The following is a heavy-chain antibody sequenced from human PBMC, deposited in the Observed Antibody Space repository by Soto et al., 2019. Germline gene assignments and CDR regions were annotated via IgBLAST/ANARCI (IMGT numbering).Heavy chain of an antibody. CDR3: ARQHYDFWSGPNMDV. Sequence: GGSLRLSCAASGFTFSSYSMNWVRQAPGKGLEWVSSISSSSSYIYYADSVKGRFTISRDNAKNSLYLQMNSLRAEDTAVYYCARQHYDFWSGPNMDVWGKGTTVTVSS. CDR1: GFTFSSYS. D-gene: IGHD3-3*01. J-gene: IGHJ6*03. CDR2: ISSSSSYI. V-gene: IGHV3-21*01.